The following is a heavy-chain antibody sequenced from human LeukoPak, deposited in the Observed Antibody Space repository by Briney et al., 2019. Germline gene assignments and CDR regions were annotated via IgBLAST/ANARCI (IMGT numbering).Heavy chain of an antibody. CDR1: GFIFSSYA. V-gene: IGHV3-30-3*01. CDR3: ARDRDGPMDRGVINEFDY. Sequence: GGSLRLSCAASGFIFSSYAMHWVRQAPGKGLEWVAVISNDGSQKYYADSVKGRFTISRDNSKNTLYLQMNSLRAEDTAVYYCARDRDGPMDRGVINEFDYWGQGTLVTVSS. J-gene: IGHJ4*02. D-gene: IGHD3-10*01. CDR2: ISNDGSQK.